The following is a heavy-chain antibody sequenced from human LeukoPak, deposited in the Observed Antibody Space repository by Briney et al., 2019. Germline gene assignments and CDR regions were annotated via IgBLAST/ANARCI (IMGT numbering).Heavy chain of an antibody. J-gene: IGHJ4*02. Sequence: PGGSLRLSCAASGFTFSNYGLHWVRQAPGKGLEWVGLIWYDGTNKFYADSVKGRFTISRDNSKNTLYLQMDSLRAEDAAVYYCAREEETSLYYYDYWGQGTLVTVSS. CDR2: IWYDGTNK. CDR1: GFTFSNYG. CDR3: AREEETSLYYYDY. V-gene: IGHV3-33*01.